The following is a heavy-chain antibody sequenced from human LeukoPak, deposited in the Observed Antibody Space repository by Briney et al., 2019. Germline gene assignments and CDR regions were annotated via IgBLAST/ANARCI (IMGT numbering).Heavy chain of an antibody. CDR3: ARHGASTAGHYFDY. CDR2: IDWDDDK. J-gene: IGHJ4*02. Sequence: SGPTLVNPTQTLTLTCTFSGFSLSTSQMRVTWIRQPPGKALEWLSLIDWDDDKFYSTSLRTRLAISKDTSKNQVVLTMTNMDPVDTATYYCARHGASTAGHYFDYWGQGTLVTVSS. V-gene: IGHV2-70*04. D-gene: IGHD4-17*01. CDR1: GFSLSTSQMR.